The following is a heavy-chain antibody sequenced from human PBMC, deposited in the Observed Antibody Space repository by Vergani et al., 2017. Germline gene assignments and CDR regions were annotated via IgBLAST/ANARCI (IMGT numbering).Heavy chain of an antibody. J-gene: IGHJ3*02. CDR3: ARASGYSPAFDI. CDR1: GGSISSYY. CDR2: IYYSGST. Sequence: QVQLQESGPGLVKPSGTLSLTCTVSGGSISSYYWSWFRQPPGKGLEWIGYIYYSGSTNYNPSLKSRVTISVDTSKNQFSLKLSSVTAADTAVYYCARASGYSPAFDIWGQGTMVTVSS. D-gene: IGHD3-22*01. V-gene: IGHV4-59*01.